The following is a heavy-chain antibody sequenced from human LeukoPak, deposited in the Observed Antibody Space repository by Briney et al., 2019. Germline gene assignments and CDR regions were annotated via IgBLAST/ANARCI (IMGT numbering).Heavy chain of an antibody. Sequence: QPGGSLRLSCAASGFTVSSNCMSWVRQAPGKGLEWVSVIYSGGSTYYADSVKGRFTISRDNAKNSLYLQMNSLRAEDTAVYYCAELGITMIGGVWGKGTTVTISS. D-gene: IGHD3-10*02. CDR3: AELGITMIGGV. J-gene: IGHJ6*04. V-gene: IGHV3-66*01. CDR2: IYSGGST. CDR1: GFTVSSNC.